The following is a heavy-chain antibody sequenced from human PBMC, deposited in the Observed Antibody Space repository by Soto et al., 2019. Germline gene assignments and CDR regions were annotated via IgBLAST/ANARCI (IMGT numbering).Heavy chain of an antibody. Sequence: QVQLQESGPGLVKPSQTLSLTCAVSGGSISSGGYSWNWIRQPPGKGLEWIGYIYHSGSTLYNPSLRSRVTISIHKSKNQFSLRLSSVSAADTAFYYCARDSLTGNYFDPWGQGTLVTVSS. J-gene: IGHJ5*02. CDR1: GGSISSGGYS. CDR2: IYHSGST. D-gene: IGHD1-7*01. V-gene: IGHV4-30-2*01. CDR3: ARDSLTGNYFDP.